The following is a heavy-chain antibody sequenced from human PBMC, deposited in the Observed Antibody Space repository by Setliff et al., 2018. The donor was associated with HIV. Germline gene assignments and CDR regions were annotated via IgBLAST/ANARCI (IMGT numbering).Heavy chain of an antibody. CDR3: ARAKTIGVSAVFFDP. CDR1: GASISDYY. Sequence: SETLSLTCTVSGASISDYYWSWIRQTPGKGLEWIGYIYTSGSTNYNPSLKSRVTISVDTSKNQFSLKLSSVTAADTAVYYRARAKTIGVSAVFFDPWGQGRPVTVSS. D-gene: IGHD3-3*01. CDR2: IYTSGST. J-gene: IGHJ5*02. V-gene: IGHV4-4*08.